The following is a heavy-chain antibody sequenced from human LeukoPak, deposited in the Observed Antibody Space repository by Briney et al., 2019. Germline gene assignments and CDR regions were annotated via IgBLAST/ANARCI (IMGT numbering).Heavy chain of an antibody. CDR2: IRPSDSDT. Sequence: GESLKISCKGSGYSFTSYWIAWVRQMPGEGLAWMGIIRPSDSDTRYSPSFQGQVTISADKSINTAYLQWSSLKASDTAMYYCARHRYSSSWTDFDSWDKGTVVTVSS. V-gene: IGHV5-51*01. D-gene: IGHD6-13*01. CDR3: ARHRYSSSWTDFDS. J-gene: IGHJ4*02. CDR1: GYSFTSYW.